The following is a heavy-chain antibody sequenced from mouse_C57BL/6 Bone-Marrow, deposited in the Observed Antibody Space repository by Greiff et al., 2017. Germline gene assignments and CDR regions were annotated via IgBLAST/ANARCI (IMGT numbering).Heavy chain of an antibody. J-gene: IGHJ3*01. CDR2: IYPGSGNT. CDR3: AREDGYYAWFAY. Sequence: VQLQQSGAELVRPGASVKLSCKASGYTFTDYYINWVQQRPGQGLEWIARIYPGSGNTYYNEKFKGKATLTAEKSSSTAYMQLSSLTSEDSAVYFCAREDGYYAWFAYWGQGTLVTVSA. CDR1: GYTFTDYY. D-gene: IGHD2-3*01. V-gene: IGHV1-76*01.